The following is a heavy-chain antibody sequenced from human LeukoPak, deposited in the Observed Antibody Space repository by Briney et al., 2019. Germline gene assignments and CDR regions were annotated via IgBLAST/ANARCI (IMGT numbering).Heavy chain of an antibody. CDR1: GFTSSSYG. CDR3: AKETDCSGGSCSFYYYYYGMDV. Sequence: GRSLRLSCAASGFTSSSYGMHWVRQAPGKGLEWVAVISYDGSNKYYADSVKGRFTISRDNSKNTLYLQMNSLRAEDTAVYYCAKETDCSGGSCSFYYYYYGMDVWGKGTTVTVSS. J-gene: IGHJ6*04. V-gene: IGHV3-30*18. D-gene: IGHD2-15*01. CDR2: ISYDGSNK.